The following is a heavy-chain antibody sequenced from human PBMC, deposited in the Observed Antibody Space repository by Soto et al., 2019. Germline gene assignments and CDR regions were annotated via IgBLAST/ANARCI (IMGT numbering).Heavy chain of an antibody. D-gene: IGHD2-2*01. CDR2: IWYDGSNK. J-gene: IGHJ6*02. CDR1: GFTFSNYG. CDR3: ARDHKYQLF. V-gene: IGHV3-33*01. Sequence: QVQLVESGGGVVQPGRSLTLSCAASGFTFSNYGRHWVRQAPGKGLEWVAVIWYDGSNKYYADSVKGRFTISRDNSKNTLYLQMNSLRAEDTAVYYCARDHKYQLFWGQGTTVTVSS.